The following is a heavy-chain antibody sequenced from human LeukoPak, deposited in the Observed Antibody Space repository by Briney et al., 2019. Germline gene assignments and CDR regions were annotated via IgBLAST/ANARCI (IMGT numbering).Heavy chain of an antibody. Sequence: GGSLRLSCAASGFTFSSYAMSWVRQAPGKGLEWVSAISGSGGSTYYADSVKGRFTISRDNSKNTLYLQMNSLRAEDTAVYYCARGRGDDYVWGSYRPDAFDIWGQGTMATVSS. CDR2: ISGSGGST. V-gene: IGHV3-23*01. J-gene: IGHJ3*02. D-gene: IGHD3-16*02. CDR3: ARGRGDDYVWGSYRPDAFDI. CDR1: GFTFSSYA.